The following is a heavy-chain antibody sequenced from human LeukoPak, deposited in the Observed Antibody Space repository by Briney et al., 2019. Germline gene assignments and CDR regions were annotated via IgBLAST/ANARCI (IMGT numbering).Heavy chain of an antibody. CDR3: ARRFLYSSSWFFDL. CDR1: GFTFDEYG. Sequence: PGGSLRLSCAASGFTFDEYGMNWVRQVPGKGLECVSGINWNGGNAGYADSVKGRFTISRDNAKNSLYLQMDSLTAEDTALYYCARRFLYSSSWFFDLWGQGALVTVSS. J-gene: IGHJ4*02. D-gene: IGHD6-13*01. V-gene: IGHV3-20*04. CDR2: INWNGGNA.